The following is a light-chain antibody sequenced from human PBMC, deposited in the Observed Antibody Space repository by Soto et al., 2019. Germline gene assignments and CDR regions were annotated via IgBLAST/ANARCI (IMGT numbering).Light chain of an antibody. J-gene: IGKJ5*01. CDR2: AAS. CDR1: QSVGSN. V-gene: IGKV3-15*01. CDR3: QHYNNWPPIT. Sequence: EIVMTQSPATLSMSLGERATLSCRASQSVGSNLAWYQQRPGQAPRLLIYAASTRATGLPARFSGGGSGTEFTLTISSLQSEDFAVYYCQHYNNWPPITFGQGTRLE.